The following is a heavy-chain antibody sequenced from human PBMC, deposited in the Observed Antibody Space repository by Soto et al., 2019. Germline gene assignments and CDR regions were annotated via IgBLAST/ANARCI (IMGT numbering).Heavy chain of an antibody. V-gene: IGHV1-69*02. D-gene: IGHD2-8*01. CDR3: ASSTAGVYVFHD. J-gene: IGHJ4*02. CDR1: GDTFSRST. Sequence: QVQLVQSGAEVKNRGSSVKVSCKASGDTFSRSTISWVRQAPGQRLEWMGRNIPVLGVENHAQNFQGRVTLTADKSTSTAYLELSSLKSEDTAIYYCASSTAGVYVFHDWGQGTLVTVSS. CDR2: NIPVLGVE.